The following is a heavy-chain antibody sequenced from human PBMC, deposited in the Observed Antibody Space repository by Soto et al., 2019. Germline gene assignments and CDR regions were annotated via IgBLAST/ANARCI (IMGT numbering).Heavy chain of an antibody. J-gene: IGHJ4*02. V-gene: IGHV3-30*18. Sequence: VKLVESGGGVVQPGGSLRLSCAASGFTFNIYGMHWVRQAPDKGLEWVALISYDGSNHYYADSVKGRFTISRDNSKNMLFLQMNSMSADDTAVDYCAKDQASGQGSFDSWGQGTLVTVSS. CDR3: AKDQASGQGSFDS. CDR2: ISYDGSNH. CDR1: GFTFNIYG.